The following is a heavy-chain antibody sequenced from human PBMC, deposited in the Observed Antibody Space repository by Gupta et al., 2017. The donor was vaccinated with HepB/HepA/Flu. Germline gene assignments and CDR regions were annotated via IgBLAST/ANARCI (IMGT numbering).Heavy chain of an antibody. J-gene: IGHJ4*02. CDR3: AKLDVELDF. CDR2: ISGGGGTT. Sequence: EVQLLESGGNLVQPGESLRLSCAASGFPFSSYTMSWGRQAPGKGLGWVAAISGGGGTTDDAGSVKGRLTIARDNSKNTMYIKLKRLRAEDTTVDDCAKLDVELDFGGQGTMVTVYS. V-gene: IGHV3-23*01. CDR1: GFPFSSYT. D-gene: IGHD3-10*02.